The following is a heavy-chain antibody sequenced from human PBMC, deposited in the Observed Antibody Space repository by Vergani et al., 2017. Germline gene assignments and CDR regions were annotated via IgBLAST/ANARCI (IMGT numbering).Heavy chain of an antibody. Sequence: QVQLQESGPGLVKPSETLSLTCTVSGGSISSYYWSWIRQPAGKGLEWIGRIYTSGSTNYNPSLKSRVTMSVDTSKNQFSLKLSCVTAADTAVYYCAGCSGGSCYTVLAFDIWGQGTMVTVSS. V-gene: IGHV4-4*07. CDR1: GGSISSYY. CDR2: IYTSGST. CDR3: AGCSGGSCYTVLAFDI. J-gene: IGHJ3*02. D-gene: IGHD2-15*01.